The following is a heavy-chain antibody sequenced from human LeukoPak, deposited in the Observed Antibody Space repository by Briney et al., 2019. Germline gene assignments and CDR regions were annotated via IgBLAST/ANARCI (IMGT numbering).Heavy chain of an antibody. V-gene: IGHV3-74*01. CDR1: GFTFSKYW. Sequence: PGGSLRLSCAASGFTFSKYWMLWVRQAPGKGLESVSRINTDGTVTTYADSVKGRFTVSRDSADNTMSLQMNSVRDEDTAVYYCATKQWLAPPPDSWGQGTPVTVSS. J-gene: IGHJ4*02. CDR2: INTDGTVT. D-gene: IGHD6-19*01. CDR3: ATKQWLAPPPDS.